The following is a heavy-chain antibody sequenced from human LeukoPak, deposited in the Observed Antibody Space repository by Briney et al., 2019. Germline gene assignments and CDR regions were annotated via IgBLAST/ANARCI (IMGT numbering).Heavy chain of an antibody. CDR3: ARDSEYSSSWDYYYMDV. V-gene: IGHV3-23*01. CDR1: GGSISSSNYY. J-gene: IGHJ6*03. Sequence: PSETLSLTCTVSGGSISSSNYYWGWIRQPPGKGLEWVSTISGSGGTTYYADSVKGRFTISRDNSKNTLHLQMNSLRAVDTAVYYCARDSEYSSSWDYYYMDVWGKGTTVTVSS. CDR2: ISGSGGTT. D-gene: IGHD6-6*01.